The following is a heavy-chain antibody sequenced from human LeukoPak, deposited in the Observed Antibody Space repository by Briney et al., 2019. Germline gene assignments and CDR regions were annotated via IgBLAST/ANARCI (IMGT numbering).Heavy chain of an antibody. CDR2: IYSGGST. D-gene: IGHD3-22*01. CDR1: GFTVSSNY. J-gene: IGHJ3*02. V-gene: IGHV3-66*01. Sequence: GGSLRLSCAASGFTVSSNYMSWVRQAPGKGLEWVSVIYSGGSTYYADSVKGRFTISRDNSKNTLYLQMNSLRAEDTAVYYCARVAYDSSGYYPHDAFDIWGQGTMVTVSS. CDR3: ARVAYDSSGYYPHDAFDI.